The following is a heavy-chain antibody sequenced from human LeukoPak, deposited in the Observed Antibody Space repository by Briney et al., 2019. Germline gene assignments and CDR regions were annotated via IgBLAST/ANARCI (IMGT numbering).Heavy chain of an antibody. CDR2: IYYSGST. Sequence: SATLSLTCTVSGGSISSYYWSWIRQFPGKGLEWIGYIYYSGSTNYNPSLKSRVTISVDTSKNQFSLKLSSVTAADTAVYYCARATYYYGSGSYIYYYMDVWAKGTTVTVSS. D-gene: IGHD3-10*01. V-gene: IGHV4-59*01. CDR1: GGSISSYY. CDR3: ARATYYYGSGSYIYYYMDV. J-gene: IGHJ6*03.